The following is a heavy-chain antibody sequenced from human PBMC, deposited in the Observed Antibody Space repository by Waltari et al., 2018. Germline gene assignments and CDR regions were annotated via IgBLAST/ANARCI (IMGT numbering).Heavy chain of an antibody. D-gene: IGHD3-3*01. J-gene: IGHJ5*02. V-gene: IGHV1-2*06. CDR3: ARDLYDFWSGPPNWFDP. CDR1: GYTFTGYY. CDR2: INPNSGGT. Sequence: QVQLVQSGAEVKKPGASVKVSCKASGYTFTGYYMNWVRQAPGQGLEWMGRINPNSGGTNYAQKFQGRVTMTRDTSISTAYMELSRLRSDDTAVYYCARDLYDFWSGPPNWFDPWGQGTLVTVSS.